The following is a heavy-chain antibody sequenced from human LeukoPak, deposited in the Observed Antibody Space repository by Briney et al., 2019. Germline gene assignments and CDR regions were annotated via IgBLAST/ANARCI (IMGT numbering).Heavy chain of an antibody. J-gene: IGHJ6*02. CDR3: ASSYCSTTSCYGGYVMDV. D-gene: IGHD2-2*01. CDR2: IKQDGSDK. CDR1: GFTFSSHW. V-gene: IGHV3-7*01. Sequence: GGSLRLSCVDSGFTFSSHWMSWVRQAPGKGLEWVANIKQDGSDKYYVDSVKGRFTISRDNAKNSLYPQMNSLRAEDTAVYYCASSYCSTTSCYGGYVMDVWGQGTTVTVSS.